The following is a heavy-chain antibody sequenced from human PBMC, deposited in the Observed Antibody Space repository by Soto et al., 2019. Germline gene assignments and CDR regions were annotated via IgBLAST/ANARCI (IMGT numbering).Heavy chain of an antibody. D-gene: IGHD3-22*01. CDR3: ARERDDKSGYFDYFDN. V-gene: IGHV1-3*01. Sequence: QVQLVQSGAEVKKPGASVKVSCKASGYTFTSYAMHWVRQAPGQRLEWMGWINAGNGNTKYSQNFQGRVNITRDTSASTAYMELRSLRSEAPAVYFCARERDDKSGYFDYFDNWGQGPLVTVSS. CDR1: GYTFTSYA. CDR2: INAGNGNT. J-gene: IGHJ4*02.